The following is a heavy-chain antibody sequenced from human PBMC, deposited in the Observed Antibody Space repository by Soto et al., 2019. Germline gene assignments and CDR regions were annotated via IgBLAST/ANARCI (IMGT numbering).Heavy chain of an antibody. V-gene: IGHV3-23*01. J-gene: IGHJ3*01. CDR1: GFTFSSYA. CDR2: ISGSGGST. Sequence: GGSLRLSCAASGFTFSSYAMSWVRQAPGKGLEWVSAISGSGGSTYYADSVKGRFTIARDNSKNTLYLQMNSLRAEDTAVYSCAKGLRSGYRDAFDFWGQGTMVTVSS. D-gene: IGHD3-22*01. CDR3: AKGLRSGYRDAFDF.